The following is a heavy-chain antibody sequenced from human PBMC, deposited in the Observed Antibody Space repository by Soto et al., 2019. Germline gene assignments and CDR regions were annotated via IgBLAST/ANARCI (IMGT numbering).Heavy chain of an antibody. CDR2: INSDGSST. Sequence: GGSLRLSCAASGFTFSSYWMHWVRQAPGKGLVWVSRINSDGSSTSYADSVKGRFTISRYNAKNTLYLQMNSLRAEDTAVYYCAREGVNWNDDLAFDYWGQGTLVTVSS. CDR3: AREGVNWNDDLAFDY. CDR1: GFTFSSYW. D-gene: IGHD1-1*01. V-gene: IGHV3-74*01. J-gene: IGHJ4*02.